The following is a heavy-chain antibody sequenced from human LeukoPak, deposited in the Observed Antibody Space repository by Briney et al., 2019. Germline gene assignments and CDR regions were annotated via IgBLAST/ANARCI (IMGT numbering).Heavy chain of an antibody. V-gene: IGHV4-61*02. CDR2: ICTSGST. J-gene: IGHJ3*02. CDR1: GGSISSGSYY. Sequence: PSQTLSLTCTVSGGSISSGSYYWSWIRQPAGKGLEWIGRICTSGSTNYNPSLKSRVTISVDTSKNQFSLKLSSVTAADTAVYYCARATYYYDSSGYWTLEFAFDIWGQGTMVTVSS. D-gene: IGHD3-22*01. CDR3: ARATYYYDSSGYWTLEFAFDI.